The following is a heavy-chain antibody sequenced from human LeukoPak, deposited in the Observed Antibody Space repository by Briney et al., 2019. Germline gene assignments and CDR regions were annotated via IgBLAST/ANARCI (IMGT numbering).Heavy chain of an antibody. CDR3: AKDRSRSWALDF. Sequence: GGSLRLSCAASGITFRTYGMHWVRQAPGKGLEWVAVISPDGSDKHYADSVKGRFIISRVNSENRLDLQMNSLRAEDTGVYYCAKDRSRSWALDFWGQGTLVTVSS. CDR1: GITFRTYG. D-gene: IGHD6-13*01. V-gene: IGHV3-30*13. J-gene: IGHJ4*02. CDR2: ISPDGSDK.